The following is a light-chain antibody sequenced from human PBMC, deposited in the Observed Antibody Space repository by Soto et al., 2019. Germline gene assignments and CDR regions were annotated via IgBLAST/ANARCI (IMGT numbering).Light chain of an antibody. CDR2: RNN. CDR3: AAWDDSLSGVV. J-gene: IGLJ2*01. V-gene: IGLV1-47*01. CDR1: SANIGSNY. Sequence: QSVLTQPPSASGTPGQRVTISCSGSSANIGSNYVYWYQQLPGTAPKLLIYRNNQRPSGVPDRFSGSKSGTSASLAISGLRSEDEADYYCAAWDDSLSGVVFGGGTKETVL.